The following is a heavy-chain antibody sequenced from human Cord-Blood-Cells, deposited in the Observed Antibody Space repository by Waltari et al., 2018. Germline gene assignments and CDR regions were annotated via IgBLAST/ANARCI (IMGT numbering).Heavy chain of an antibody. V-gene: IGHV1-69*01. CDR3: ARAGHCSSTSCYWIWYFDL. J-gene: IGHJ2*01. CDR1: GGTFSSYA. D-gene: IGHD2-2*01. CDR2: IIPIFGTA. Sequence: QVQLVQSGDEVKKPGSSVKVSCKASGGTFSSYAISWVRQPLGHGLEWMGVIIPIFGTANYAQKFQGRVTITADESTSTAYMELSSLRSEDTAVYYCARAGHCSSTSCYWIWYFDLWGRGTLVTVSS.